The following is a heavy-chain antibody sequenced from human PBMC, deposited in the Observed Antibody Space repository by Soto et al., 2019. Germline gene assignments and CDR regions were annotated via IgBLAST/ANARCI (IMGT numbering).Heavy chain of an antibody. CDR2: IYFSGNT. Sequence: QLQLQESGPGLVKPSETLSLTCTVSGGSIGSSRHYWGWIRQPPGKGLQWIGSIYFSGNTYYNPSRQRRAAMSVDTSENQFSLTLGSVTAADTAVYYCARLPIVDDGLVLVRVGVFDYWGQGTLVTVSS. V-gene: IGHV4-39*01. CDR3: ARLPIVDDGLVLVRVGVFDY. J-gene: IGHJ4*02. CDR1: GGSIGSSRHY. D-gene: IGHD2-2*01.